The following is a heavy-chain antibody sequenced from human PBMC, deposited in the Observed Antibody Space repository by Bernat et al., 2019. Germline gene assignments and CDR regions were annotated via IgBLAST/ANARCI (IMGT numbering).Heavy chain of an antibody. CDR3: ARAFGDYPTDY. D-gene: IGHD4-17*01. Sequence: QVQLVESGGGVVQPGRSLRLSCAASGFMFSSYGMHWVRQAPGKGLEWLSAIWFDGSNKYYADSVKGRFTISRDNSKNTLYLQMNSLRPDDTAVYFRARAFGDYPTDYWGQGTLVTVSS. V-gene: IGHV3-33*01. CDR2: IWFDGSNK. J-gene: IGHJ4*02. CDR1: GFMFSSYG.